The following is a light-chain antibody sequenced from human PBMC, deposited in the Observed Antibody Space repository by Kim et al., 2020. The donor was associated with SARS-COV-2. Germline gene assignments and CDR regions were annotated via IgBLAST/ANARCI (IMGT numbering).Light chain of an antibody. CDR3: NSRDNNGKVI. V-gene: IGLV3-19*01. CDR1: NLRNYY. CDR2: GRN. J-gene: IGLJ2*01. Sequence: VVLGQTVRITCQGANLRNYYATWYQHKPGQAPVLAIYGRNSRPSGITDRFSGSTSGNTASLTITGAEAEDEAEYYCNSRDNNGKVIFGGGTKLTVL.